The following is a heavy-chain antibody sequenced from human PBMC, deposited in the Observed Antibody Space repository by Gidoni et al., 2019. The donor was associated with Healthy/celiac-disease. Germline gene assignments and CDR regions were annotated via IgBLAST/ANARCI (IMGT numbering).Heavy chain of an antibody. CDR2: ISSSSSYI. D-gene: IGHD3-9*01. J-gene: IGHJ4*02. V-gene: IGHV3-21*01. CDR3: ARDPPSHDILTGYGDY. CDR1: GFTFSSYS. Sequence: EVQLVESGGGLVKPGGSLRLSCAASGFTFSSYSMNWVRQAPGKGLEWVSSISSSSSYIYYADSVKGRFTISRDNAKNSLYLQMNSLRAEDTAVYYCARDPPSHDILTGYGDYWGQGTLVTVSS.